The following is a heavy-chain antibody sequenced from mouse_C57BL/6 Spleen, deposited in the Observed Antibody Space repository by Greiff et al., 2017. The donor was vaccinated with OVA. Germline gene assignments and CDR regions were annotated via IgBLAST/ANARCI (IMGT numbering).Heavy chain of an antibody. D-gene: IGHD3-3*01. V-gene: IGHV1-81*01. CDR2: IYPRSGNT. CDR3: EREETRGCDGAGFAY. J-gene: IGHJ3*01. Sequence: VQLQQSGAELARPGASVKLSCKASGYTFTSYGISWVKQRTGQGLEWIGEIYPRSGNTYYNEKFKGKATLTADKSSSTAYMELRSLTSEDSAVYSGEREETRGCDGAGFAYWGQGTLVTVSA. CDR1: GYTFTSYG.